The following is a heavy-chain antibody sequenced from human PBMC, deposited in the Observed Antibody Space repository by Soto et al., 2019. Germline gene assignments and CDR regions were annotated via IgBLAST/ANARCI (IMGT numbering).Heavy chain of an antibody. J-gene: IGHJ6*02. D-gene: IGHD1-7*01. V-gene: IGHV6-1*01. CDR2: TYYKSKWYN. CDR3: VRDSSGTTPYYYGMDV. Sequence: SQTLSLTCAISGDSVSSNSAAWNWIRQSPSRGLEWLGRTYYKSKWYNDYAVSVKSRITINPDPSKNQFSLQLNSVTPEDTAVYYCVRDSSGTTPYYYGMDVWGQGTTVTVSS. CDR1: GDSVSSNSAA.